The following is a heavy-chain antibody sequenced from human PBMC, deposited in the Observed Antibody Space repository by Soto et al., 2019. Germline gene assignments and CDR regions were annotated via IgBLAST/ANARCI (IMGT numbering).Heavy chain of an antibody. D-gene: IGHD5-18*01. Sequence: SETLSLTCTVSGGSISSGGYYWSWIRQHPGKGLEWIGYIYYSGSTYYNPSLKSRVTISVDTSKNQFSLKLSSVTAADTAVYYCARDRGCSYGPDYWGQGTLVTVSS. CDR1: GGSISSGGYY. CDR2: IYYSGST. CDR3: ARDRGCSYGPDY. V-gene: IGHV4-31*03. J-gene: IGHJ4*02.